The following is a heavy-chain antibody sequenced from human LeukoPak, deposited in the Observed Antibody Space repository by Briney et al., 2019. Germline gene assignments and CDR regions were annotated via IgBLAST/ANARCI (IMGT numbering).Heavy chain of an antibody. D-gene: IGHD3-10*01. Sequence: SETLSLTCAVYGGSFSGYYWSWIRQPPGKGLEWIGEINHSGSTNYNPSLKSRVTISVDTSENQFSLKLSSVTAADTAVYYCARASLYGSGKGYFDYWGQGTLVIVSS. CDR3: ARASLYGSGKGYFDY. V-gene: IGHV4-34*01. CDR2: INHSGST. CDR1: GGSFSGYY. J-gene: IGHJ4*02.